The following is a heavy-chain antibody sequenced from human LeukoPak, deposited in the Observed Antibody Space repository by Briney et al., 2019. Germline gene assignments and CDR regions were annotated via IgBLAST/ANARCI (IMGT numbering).Heavy chain of an antibody. J-gene: IGHJ4*02. CDR2: ISAYNGNT. D-gene: IGHD6-13*01. CDR1: GYTFTSYG. Sequence: GASVKVSCKASGYTFTSYGISWVRQAPGQGLEWMGWISAYNGNTNYAQKLQGRVTMTTDTSTSTAYMELRSLRSDDTAVYYCARVTHYSSRFAPFDYWGQGTLVTVSS. CDR3: ARVTHYSSRFAPFDY. V-gene: IGHV1-18*01.